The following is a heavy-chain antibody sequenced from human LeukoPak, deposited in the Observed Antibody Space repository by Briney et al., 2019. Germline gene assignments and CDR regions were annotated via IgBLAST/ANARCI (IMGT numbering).Heavy chain of an antibody. J-gene: IGHJ2*01. CDR2: ISAYNGNT. CDR1: GYTFTSYG. V-gene: IGHV1-18*01. D-gene: IGHD1-26*01. CDR3: AREKGYSGSYRLHYAPWYFDL. Sequence: ASVKVSCKASGYTFTSYGISWVRQAPGQGLEWMGWISAYNGNTNYAQKLQGRVTMTTDTSTSTAYMELRSLRSDDTAVYYCAREKGYSGSYRLHYAPWYFDLWGRGTLVTVSS.